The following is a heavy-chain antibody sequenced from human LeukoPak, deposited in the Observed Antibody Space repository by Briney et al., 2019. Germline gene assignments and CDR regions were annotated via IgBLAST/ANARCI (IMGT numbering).Heavy chain of an antibody. J-gene: IGHJ4*02. Sequence: PGGSLRLSCAASGFTFSSYAMHWVRQAPGKGLEWVAVISYDGSNKYYADSVKGRFTISRDNSKNTLYLQMNSLRAEDTAVYYCARGRRGDTGYFDYWGQGTLVTVSS. CDR1: GFTFSSYA. V-gene: IGHV3-30-3*01. D-gene: IGHD2-21*02. CDR3: ARGRRGDTGYFDY. CDR2: ISYDGSNK.